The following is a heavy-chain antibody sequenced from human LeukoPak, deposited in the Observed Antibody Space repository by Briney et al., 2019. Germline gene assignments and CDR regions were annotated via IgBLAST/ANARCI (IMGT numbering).Heavy chain of an antibody. CDR1: GCTFSSYA. J-gene: IGHJ6*03. Sequence: ASVKVSCKASGCTFSSYAIRWVRQAPGQGLEWMGGIIPIFGTANYAQKFQGRVTITTDASTSTAYMELSRLRSEDTAVYYCARGNNWSQNSDYYYYYMDVWGKGTTVTVSS. D-gene: IGHD1-20*01. V-gene: IGHV1-69*05. CDR2: IIPIFGTA. CDR3: ARGNNWSQNSDYYYYYMDV.